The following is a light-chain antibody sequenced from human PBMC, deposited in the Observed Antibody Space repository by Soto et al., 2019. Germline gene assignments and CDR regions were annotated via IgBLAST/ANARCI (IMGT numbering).Light chain of an antibody. V-gene: IGKV1-33*01. CDR2: DAS. J-gene: IGKJ5*01. CDR1: QDIAKN. CDR3: QQYDNLLPIT. Sequence: IQMTQSPSSLSASVGDRVTITCQASQDIAKNLNWYQQKPGKAPKLLIYDASSLQTGVPSRFSGSGSATHFTFTISSLQSEDIATSYCQQYDNLLPITFGQGPRLEIK.